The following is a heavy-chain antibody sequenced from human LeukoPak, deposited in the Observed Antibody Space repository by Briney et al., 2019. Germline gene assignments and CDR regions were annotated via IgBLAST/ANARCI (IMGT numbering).Heavy chain of an antibody. CDR3: ASLRRGS. Sequence: SETLSLTCTVSGGSNSSYYWSWIRQPPGKGLEWIGYIYYSGSTNYNPSLKSRVTISVDTSKNQFSLKLSSVTAADTAVYYCASLRRGSWGQGTLVTVSS. CDR2: IYYSGST. D-gene: IGHD3-10*01. V-gene: IGHV4-59*01. CDR1: GGSNSSYY. J-gene: IGHJ5*02.